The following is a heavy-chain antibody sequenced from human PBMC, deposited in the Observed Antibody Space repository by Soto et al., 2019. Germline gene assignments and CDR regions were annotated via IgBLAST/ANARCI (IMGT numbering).Heavy chain of an antibody. Sequence: GGSLRLSCAASGFTFSSYAMSWVRQAPGKGLEWVSAISGSGGSTYYADSVKGRFTISRDNSKNTLYLQMNILRAEDTAVYYCAKGMGSRYCSGGSCYTYYYYYYMDVWGKGTTVTVSS. CDR3: AKGMGSRYCSGGSCYTYYYYYYMDV. D-gene: IGHD2-15*01. J-gene: IGHJ6*03. CDR2: ISGSGGST. V-gene: IGHV3-23*01. CDR1: GFTFSSYA.